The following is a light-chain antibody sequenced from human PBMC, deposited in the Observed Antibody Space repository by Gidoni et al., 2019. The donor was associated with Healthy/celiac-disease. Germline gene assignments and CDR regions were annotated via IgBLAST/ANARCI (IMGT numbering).Light chain of an antibody. CDR2: AAS. Sequence: DIQLTQSPSFLSASVGDRVTITCWASQGISSYLAWYQQKPGKAPKLLIYAASTLQSGVPSRFSGSGSGTEFTLTISSLQPEDFATYYGQQLNSYPRTFGQGTKVEIK. CDR3: QQLNSYPRT. V-gene: IGKV1-9*01. CDR1: QGISSY. J-gene: IGKJ1*01.